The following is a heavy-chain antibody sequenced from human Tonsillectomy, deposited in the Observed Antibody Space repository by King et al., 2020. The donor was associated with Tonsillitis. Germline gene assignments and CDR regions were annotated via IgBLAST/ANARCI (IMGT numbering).Heavy chain of an antibody. J-gene: IGHJ1*01. CDR3: ARYRTAGYSSSWREYFQH. D-gene: IGHD6-13*01. V-gene: IGHV1-2*02. CDR1: GYTFTGYY. Sequence: VQLVESGAEVKKPGASVKVSCKASGYTFTGYYIHWVRQAPGQGLEWMGWINPNSGGTDYAQKFQGRVNMTRDMSISTAYMELSSLRSDDTAVYYCARYRTAGYSSSWREYFQHWGQGTLVTVSS. CDR2: INPNSGGT.